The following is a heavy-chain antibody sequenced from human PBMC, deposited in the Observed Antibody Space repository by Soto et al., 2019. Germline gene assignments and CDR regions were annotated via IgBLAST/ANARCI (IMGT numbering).Heavy chain of an antibody. CDR2: IIPIFGTA. CDR3: ATSGRYYYGSEAYYYGMDV. D-gene: IGHD3-10*01. Sequence: QVQLVQSGAEVKKPGSSVKVSCKASGGTFSSYAISWVRQAPGQGLEWMGGIIPIFGTANYAQKFQGRVTITADESTSTAYMELSSLGSEDTAVYYCATSGRYYYGSEAYYYGMDVWGQGTTVTVSS. V-gene: IGHV1-69*12. CDR1: GGTFSSYA. J-gene: IGHJ6*02.